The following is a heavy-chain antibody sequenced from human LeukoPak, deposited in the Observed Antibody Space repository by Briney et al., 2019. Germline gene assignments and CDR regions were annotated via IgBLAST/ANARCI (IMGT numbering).Heavy chain of an antibody. CDR3: ARERSRNYDSSGYGKYYFDY. J-gene: IGHJ4*02. CDR2: IYYSGST. CDR1: GGSISSYY. D-gene: IGHD3-22*01. Sequence: PSETLSLTCTVSGGSISSYYWSWIRRPPGKGLEWIGYIYYSGSTNYNPSLKSRVTISVDTSKNQFSLKLSSVTAADTAVYYCARERSRNYDSSGYGKYYFDYWGQGTLVTVSS. V-gene: IGHV4-59*12.